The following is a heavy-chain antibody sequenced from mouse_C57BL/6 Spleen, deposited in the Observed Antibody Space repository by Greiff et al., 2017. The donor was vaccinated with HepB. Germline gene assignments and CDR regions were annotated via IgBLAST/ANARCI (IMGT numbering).Heavy chain of an antibody. Sequence: VQLQQPGAELVRPGSSVKLSCKASGYTFTSYWMDWVKQRPGQGLEWIGNIYPSDSETHYNQKFKDKATLTVDKSSSTAYMQLSSLTSEDSAVYYCARDYGSRCAMDYWGQGTSVTVSS. J-gene: IGHJ4*01. CDR3: ARDYGSRCAMDY. CDR1: GYTFTSYW. CDR2: IYPSDSET. V-gene: IGHV1-61*01. D-gene: IGHD1-1*01.